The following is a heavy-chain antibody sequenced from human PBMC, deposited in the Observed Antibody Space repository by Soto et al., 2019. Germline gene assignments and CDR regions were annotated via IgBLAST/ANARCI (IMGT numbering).Heavy chain of an antibody. J-gene: IGHJ6*03. D-gene: IGHD5-12*01. V-gene: IGHV4-59*08. Sequence: SETLSLTCTVSGGSISSYYWSWIRQPPEKGLEWIGYIYYSGSTNYNPSLKGRVTISVDTAKNQFSLKLSSVTAADTAVYYCARQNCGYDITHYYYYYMDVWGKGTTVTVSS. CDR3: ARQNCGYDITHYYYYYMDV. CDR1: GGSISSYY. CDR2: IYYSGST.